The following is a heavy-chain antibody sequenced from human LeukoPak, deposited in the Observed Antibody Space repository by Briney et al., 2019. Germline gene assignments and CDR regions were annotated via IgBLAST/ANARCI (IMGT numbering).Heavy chain of an antibody. Sequence: GGSLRLSCAVSGFTFTDTYMTWIRQAPGKGLESLSYISPSGTDISYADSVKGRFTISRDNAKKSLYLQMNSLRAEDTAIYYCARDSDVHCSGGSCTIFDYWGQGTLVTVSS. J-gene: IGHJ4*02. V-gene: IGHV3-11*04. CDR3: ARDSDVHCSGGSCTIFDY. CDR2: ISPSGTDI. CDR1: GFTFTDTY. D-gene: IGHD2-15*01.